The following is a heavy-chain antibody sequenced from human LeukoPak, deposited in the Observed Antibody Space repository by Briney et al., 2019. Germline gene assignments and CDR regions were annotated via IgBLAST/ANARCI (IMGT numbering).Heavy chain of an antibody. J-gene: IGHJ4*02. Sequence: SETLSLTCTVPGDSISSYYWSWIRQPAGKGLEWIGRVYVTGSTNLNPALQSRVTMSVDTSKNQFSLKLSSVTAADTAVYYCARVKQWLVRSFDYWGQGTLVTVSS. CDR3: ARVKQWLVRSFDY. V-gene: IGHV4-4*07. D-gene: IGHD6-19*01. CDR1: GDSISSYY. CDR2: VYVTGST.